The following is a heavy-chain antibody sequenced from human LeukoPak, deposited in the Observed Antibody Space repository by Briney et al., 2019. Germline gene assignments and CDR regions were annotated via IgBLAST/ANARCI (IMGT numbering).Heavy chain of an antibody. CDR2: IYHSGST. D-gene: IGHD3-22*01. V-gene: IGHV4-38-2*02. J-gene: IGHJ4*02. CDR3: ASPTLYYYDSSGYYPFYY. CDR1: GYSISSGYH. Sequence: PSETLSLTCTVSGYSISSGYHWGWIRQPPGKGLEWIGSIYHSGSTYYNPSLKSRVTISVDTSKNQFSLKLSSVTAADTAVYYCASPTLYYYDSSGYYPFYYWGQGTLVTVSS.